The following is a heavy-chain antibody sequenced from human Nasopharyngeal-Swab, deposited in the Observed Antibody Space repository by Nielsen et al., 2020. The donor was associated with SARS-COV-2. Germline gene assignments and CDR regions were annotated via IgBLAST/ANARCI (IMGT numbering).Heavy chain of an antibody. V-gene: IGHV4-34*01. CDR3: ARGYYYEVPDY. J-gene: IGHJ4*02. Sequence: SETLSLTCAVYGGSSSGYYWSWIRQPPGKGLEWIGEINHSGSTNYNPSLKSRVTISVDTSKNQFSLKLSSVTAADTAVYYCARGYYYEVPDYWGQGTLVTVSS. CDR2: INHSGST. CDR1: GGSSSGYY. D-gene: IGHD3-22*01.